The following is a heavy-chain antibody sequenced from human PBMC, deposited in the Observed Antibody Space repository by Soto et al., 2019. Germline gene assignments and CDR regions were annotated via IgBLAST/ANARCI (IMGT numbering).Heavy chain of an antibody. Sequence: GGSLRLSCAASGFTFSSYGMHWVRQAPGKGLEWVAVISYDGSNKYYADSVKGRFTISRDNSKNTLYLQMNSLRAEDTAVYYCANRDIPYCGGDCYSDPPGQGTLVTVSS. CDR1: GFTFSSYG. CDR2: ISYDGSNK. CDR3: ANRDIPYCGGDCYSDP. V-gene: IGHV3-30*18. J-gene: IGHJ5*02. D-gene: IGHD2-21*02.